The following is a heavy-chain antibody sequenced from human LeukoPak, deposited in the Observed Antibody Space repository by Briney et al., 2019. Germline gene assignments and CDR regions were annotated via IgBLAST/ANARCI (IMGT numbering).Heavy chain of an antibody. CDR3: VLTKNYDFWSGYYSPLDY. CDR1: GITFSSYA. CDR2: ISYDGSNK. Sequence: GRSLRLSCAASGITFSSYAMHWVRQAPGKGLEWVAVISYDGSNKYYADSVKGRFTISRDNSKNTLYLQMNSLRAEDTAVYYCVLTKNYDFWSGYYSPLDYWGQGTLVTVSS. D-gene: IGHD3-3*01. V-gene: IGHV3-30-3*01. J-gene: IGHJ4*02.